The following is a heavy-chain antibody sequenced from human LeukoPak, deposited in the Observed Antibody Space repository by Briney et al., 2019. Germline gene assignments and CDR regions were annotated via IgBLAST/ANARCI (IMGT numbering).Heavy chain of an antibody. V-gene: IGHV3-11*01. J-gene: IGHJ5*02. CDR3: ARDLVRYFDWYNWFDP. D-gene: IGHD3-9*01. CDR1: GFTFSDYY. CDR2: ISSSGSNI. Sequence: PGGSLRLSCAASGFTFSDYYMSWIRQAPGKGLEWVSYISSSGSNIYYADSVKGRFTISRDNAKNSLYLQMNSLRAEDTAVYYCARDLVRYFDWYNWFDPWGQGTLVTASS.